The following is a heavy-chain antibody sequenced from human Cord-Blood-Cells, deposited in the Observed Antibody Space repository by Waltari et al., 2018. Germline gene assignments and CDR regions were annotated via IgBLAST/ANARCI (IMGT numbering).Heavy chain of an antibody. D-gene: IGHD3-3*01. Sequence: QVQLVQSGAEVKKPGASVKVSCKVSGSTPTALSMHWVRQAPGKGLEWMGGFDPEDGETIYAQKFQGRVTMTEDTSTDTAYMELSSLRSEDTAVYYCATGGLRFLEWTLLDWGQGTLVTVSS. CDR1: GSTPTALS. CDR3: ATGGLRFLEWTLLD. J-gene: IGHJ4*02. V-gene: IGHV1-24*01. CDR2: FDPEDGET.